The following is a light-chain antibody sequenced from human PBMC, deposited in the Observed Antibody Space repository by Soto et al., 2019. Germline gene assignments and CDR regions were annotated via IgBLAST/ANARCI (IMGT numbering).Light chain of an antibody. CDR1: SSDVGGYNY. V-gene: IGLV2-11*01. CDR3: CSYAGSYTYV. J-gene: IGLJ1*01. Sequence: ALTQPRSESGSPGQSVTISCTGTSSDVGGYNYVSWYQQHPGKAPKCIIYDVSKRPSGVPDRFSGSKSGNTASLTISGLQAEDEADYYCCSYAGSYTYVFGTGTKLTVL. CDR2: DVS.